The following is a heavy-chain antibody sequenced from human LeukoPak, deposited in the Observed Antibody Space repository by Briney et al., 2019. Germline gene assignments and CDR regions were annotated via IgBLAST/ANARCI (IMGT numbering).Heavy chain of an antibody. CDR1: GFSFSDHY. J-gene: IGHJ4*02. D-gene: IGHD6-19*01. Sequence: PGGSLRLSCAASGFSFSDHYMDWVRQAPGKGLEWVGRIRKEDGSYITQYAASVKDRFIISRDDSKSSLYLQMNSLETEDTAVYFCARVYSSGWEVSDYWGQGTLVAVSS. CDR3: ARVYSSGWEVSDY. CDR2: IRKEDGSYIT. V-gene: IGHV3-72*01.